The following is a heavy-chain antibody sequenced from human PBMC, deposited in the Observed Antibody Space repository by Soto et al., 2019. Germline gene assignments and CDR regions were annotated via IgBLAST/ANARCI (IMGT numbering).Heavy chain of an antibody. J-gene: IGHJ5*02. CDR2: IYYSGSP. V-gene: IGHV4-30-4*01. Sequence: QVQLQESGPGLVKPSQTLSLTCTVSGGSISSGDYHWSWIRQSPGKGLEWIGYIYYSGSPYYNASLESRVTISIDTSKTQFSLRVSSVTAADTAVYYCARVVSWVDLWGQGTLVTVSS. CDR1: GGSISSGDYH. CDR3: ARVVSWVDL.